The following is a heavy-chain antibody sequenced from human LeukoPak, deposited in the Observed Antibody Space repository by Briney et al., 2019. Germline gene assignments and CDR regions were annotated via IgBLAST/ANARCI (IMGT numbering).Heavy chain of an antibody. Sequence: VSVKVSCKASGYTFTGYYMLWVGQAPGHGLEGMGWINPNSGGTNYAQKFLGRVPMTRDTSISTAYMELSRLRSDDTAVYCCASSLGAARPFDYWGQGTLVTVSS. D-gene: IGHD6-6*01. J-gene: IGHJ4*02. CDR2: INPNSGGT. CDR1: GYTFTGYY. V-gene: IGHV1-2*02. CDR3: ASSLGAARPFDY.